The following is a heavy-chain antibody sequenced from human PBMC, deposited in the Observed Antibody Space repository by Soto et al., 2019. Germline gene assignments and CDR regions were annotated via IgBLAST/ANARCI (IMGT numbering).Heavy chain of an antibody. J-gene: IGHJ4*02. CDR3: AKDVGGHYCTPTSCLYFFHS. D-gene: IGHD2-2*01. Sequence: EVQLLESGGGLVQPGGSLRLSCAASGFSFNNYAMNWVRQAPGQGLEWVSTISDSGSTYYADSVKGRFTISRDNSKNTLYLQMKSLRAEDTAVYFCAKDVGGHYCTPTSCLYFFHSGGRGTLVTVSS. CDR2: ISDSGST. CDR1: GFSFNNYA. V-gene: IGHV3-23*01.